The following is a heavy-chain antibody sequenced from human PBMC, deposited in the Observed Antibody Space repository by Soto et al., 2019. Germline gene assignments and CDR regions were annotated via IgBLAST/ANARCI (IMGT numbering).Heavy chain of an antibody. D-gene: IGHD4-17*01. CDR3: AYSGATVTTLTYEH. Sequence: QITLKESGPTLVKPTQTLTLTCTFSGFSLSSSGVGVGWIRQPPGKALEWLALIYWDDDRRFSPALKSRLTITKDTSKNQVVLTMTNMDPLDTATYYCAYSGATVTTLTYEHWGQGLLVTVSS. CDR2: IYWDDDR. V-gene: IGHV2-5*02. J-gene: IGHJ4*02. CDR1: GFSLSSSGVG.